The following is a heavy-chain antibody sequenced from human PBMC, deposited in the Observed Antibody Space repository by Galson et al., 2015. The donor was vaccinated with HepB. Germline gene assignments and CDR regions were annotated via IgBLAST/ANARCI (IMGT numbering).Heavy chain of an antibody. CDR2: IHYGGST. D-gene: IGHD3-22*01. Sequence: LSLTCTVSGGPITGYYWSWIRQPPGKGLEWIGTIHYGGSTNYNPSLKSRVTISVDTSKNQFSLKLSSVTATDTAVYYCVTYYDSGGYYAYFDYWGQGTLVTVSS. CDR1: GGPITGYY. CDR3: VTYYDSGGYYAYFDY. V-gene: IGHV4-59*08. J-gene: IGHJ4*02.